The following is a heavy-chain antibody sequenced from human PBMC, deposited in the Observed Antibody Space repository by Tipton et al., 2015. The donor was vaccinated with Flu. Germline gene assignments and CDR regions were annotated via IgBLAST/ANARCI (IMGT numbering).Heavy chain of an antibody. CDR1: GGSISSSSYY. CDR2: IYTSGST. J-gene: IGHJ4*02. CDR3: ARGDRYYDSSGYYDY. V-gene: IGHV4-61*02. Sequence: TLSLTCTVSGGSISSSSYYWGWIRQPAGKGLEWIGRIYTSGSTNYNPSLKSRVTMSVDTSKNQFSLKLSSVTAADTAVYYCARGDRYYDSSGYYDYWGQGTLVTVSS. D-gene: IGHD3-22*01.